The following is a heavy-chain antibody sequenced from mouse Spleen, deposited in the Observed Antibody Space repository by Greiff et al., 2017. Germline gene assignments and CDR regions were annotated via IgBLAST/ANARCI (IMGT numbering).Heavy chain of an antibody. CDR3: ARDDGYYVPFAY. Sequence: ESGPGLVKPSQSLSLTCSVTGYSITSGYYWNWIRQFPGNKLEWMGYISYDGSNNYNPSLKNRISITRDTSKNQFFLKLNSVTTEDTATYYCARDDGYYVPFAYWGQGTLVTVSA. V-gene: IGHV3-6*01. CDR2: ISYDGSN. CDR1: GYSITSGYY. J-gene: IGHJ3*01. D-gene: IGHD2-3*01.